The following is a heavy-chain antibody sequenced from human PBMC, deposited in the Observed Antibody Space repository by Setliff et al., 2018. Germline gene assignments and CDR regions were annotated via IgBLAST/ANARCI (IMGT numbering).Heavy chain of an antibody. Sequence: GGSLRLSCAASAFSFSTYAMNWVRHTPGNGLEWISYISNSGNSIYYADAVKGRFTISRDNAKNSLYLQMNSLRVEDTSVYYCSRGYYIPRGSHIVAYYYMDVWGKGTPVTVSS. CDR3: SRGYYIPRGSHIVAYYYMDV. J-gene: IGHJ6*03. D-gene: IGHD3-3*01. CDR1: AFSFSTYA. CDR2: ISNSGNSI. V-gene: IGHV3-48*03.